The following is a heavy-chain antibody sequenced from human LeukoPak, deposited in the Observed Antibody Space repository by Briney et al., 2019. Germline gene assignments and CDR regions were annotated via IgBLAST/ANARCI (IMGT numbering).Heavy chain of an antibody. CDR1: GFTFEDYP. D-gene: IGHD2-15*01. V-gene: IGHV3-9*01. CDR2: ISWNNNSI. J-gene: IGHJ6*02. Sequence: GGSLRLSCTASGFTFEDYPMHWVRQVPGKGLEWVSGISWNNNSIGYADSVKGRFTISRDNAKNSLYLQMDSLITEDTALYFCVKDMGYCSGGDCYFGYVYYGMDVWGQGTTVTVSS. CDR3: VKDMGYCSGGDCYFGYVYYGMDV.